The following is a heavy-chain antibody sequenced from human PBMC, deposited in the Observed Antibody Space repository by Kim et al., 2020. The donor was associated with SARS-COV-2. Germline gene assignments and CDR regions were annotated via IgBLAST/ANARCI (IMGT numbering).Heavy chain of an antibody. J-gene: IGHJ6*02. V-gene: IGHV3-33*01. CDR1: GFTFSSYG. CDR2: IWYDGSNK. Sequence: GGSLRLSCAASGFTFSSYGMRWVRQAPGKGPEWVAVIWYDGSNKYYADSVKGRFTISRNNSKNTLYLQMKSLRAEDTAVYYCAREGYYGSGTSGGMDVWGQGTTVTVSS. CDR3: AREGYYGSGTSGGMDV. D-gene: IGHD3-10*01.